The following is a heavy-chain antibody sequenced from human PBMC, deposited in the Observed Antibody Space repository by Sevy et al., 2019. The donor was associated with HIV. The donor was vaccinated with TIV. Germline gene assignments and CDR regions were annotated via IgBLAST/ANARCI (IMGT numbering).Heavy chain of an antibody. CDR3: ASGTPVRDGAHFDY. V-gene: IGHV5-51*01. CDR1: GYSFSNYW. CDR2: IYPGDSDT. Sequence: ESLKISCKGSGYSFSNYWIGWVRQMPGKGLEWMGIIYPGDSDTRYSPSFQGQVTISADKSISTAYLQWSSLKASATAVDYCASGTPVRDGAHFDYWGQGTLVTVSS. D-gene: IGHD1-1*01. J-gene: IGHJ4*02.